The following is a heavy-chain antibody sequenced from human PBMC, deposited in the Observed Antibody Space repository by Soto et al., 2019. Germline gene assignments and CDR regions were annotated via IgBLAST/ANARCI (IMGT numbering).Heavy chain of an antibody. D-gene: IGHD4-17*01. Sequence: QVQLQESGPGLVKSLGTLSLTCAVSGASVSSTNWWTWVRQPPGRGSEWIGGIFPSGRTNYNPSPQSRDITSLEKSKNHFSLKLSSVTAADTAVYYCAKNVADYGDPEAPTSVGVWGQGTTITVSS. V-gene: IGHV4-4*02. CDR3: AKNVADYGDPEAPTSVGV. CDR1: GASVSSTNW. CDR2: IFPSGRT. J-gene: IGHJ6*02.